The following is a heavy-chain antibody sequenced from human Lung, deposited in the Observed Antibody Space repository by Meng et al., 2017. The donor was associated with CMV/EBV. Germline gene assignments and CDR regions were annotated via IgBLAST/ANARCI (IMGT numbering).Heavy chain of an antibody. CDR2: INPKNGGT. Sequence: ASVKVSCKASGNTFTGYYMHWVRQAPGQGLEWMGWINPKNGGTKYAQKFQGRVTMTRDTSMSTAYMELSKLRSDDMAVYYCARGAPYCDSSGCFPPYWFFDLWGRGTLVTFSS. J-gene: IGHJ2*01. V-gene: IGHV1-2*02. CDR1: GNTFTGYY. D-gene: IGHD3-22*01. CDR3: ARGAPYCDSSGCFPPYWFFDL.